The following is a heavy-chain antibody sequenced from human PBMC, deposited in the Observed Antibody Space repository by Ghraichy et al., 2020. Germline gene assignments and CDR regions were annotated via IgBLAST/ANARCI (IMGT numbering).Heavy chain of an antibody. V-gene: IGHV6-1*01. CDR1: GDSVSSNSAA. Sequence: SQTLSLTCAISGDSVSSNSAAWNWIRQSPSRGLEWLGRTYYRSKWYNDYAVSVKSRITINPDTSKNQFSLQLNSVTPEDTAVYYCARDEGGSSYYYYYYGMDVWGQGTTVTVSS. CDR3: ARDEGGSSYYYYYYGMDV. D-gene: IGHD2-15*01. CDR2: TYYRSKWYN. J-gene: IGHJ6*02.